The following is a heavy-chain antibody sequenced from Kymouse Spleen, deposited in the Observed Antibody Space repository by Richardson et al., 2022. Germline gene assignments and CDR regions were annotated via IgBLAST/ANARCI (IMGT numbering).Heavy chain of an antibody. V-gene: IGHV4-39*01. J-gene: IGHJ4*02. CDR1: GGSISSSSYY. CDR2: IYYSGST. Sequence: QLQLQESGPGLVKPSETLSLTCTVSGGSISSSSYYWGWIRQPPGKGLEWIGSIYYSGSTYYNPSLKSRVTISVDTSKNQFSLKLSSVTAADTAVYYCARQEGYSSSFDYWGQGTLVTVSS. D-gene: IGHD6-6*01. CDR3: ARQEGYSSSFDY.